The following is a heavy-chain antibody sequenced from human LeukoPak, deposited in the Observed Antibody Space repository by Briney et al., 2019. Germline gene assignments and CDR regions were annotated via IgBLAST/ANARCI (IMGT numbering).Heavy chain of an antibody. V-gene: IGHV1-46*01. Sequence: GASVKVSCKASGGTFSSYAISWVRQAPGQGLEWMGIINPSGGSTSYAQKFQGRVTMTRDMSTSTVYMELSSLRSEDTAVYYCASLTYYYDSSGSQDNWGQGTLVTVSS. CDR1: GGTFSSYA. CDR2: INPSGGST. J-gene: IGHJ4*02. D-gene: IGHD3-22*01. CDR3: ASLTYYYDSSGSQDN.